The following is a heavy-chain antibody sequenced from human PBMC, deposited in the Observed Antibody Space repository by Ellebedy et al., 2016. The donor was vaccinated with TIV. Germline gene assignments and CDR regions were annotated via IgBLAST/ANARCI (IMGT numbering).Heavy chain of an antibody. V-gene: IGHV4-4*07. CDR3: ARERYFGSGSSNWFDP. J-gene: IGHJ5*02. Sequence: SETLSLTCTVSGGSGSISTYYWSWIRHPAGKGLEWIGHIYTSGSTNYNPSLKSRVTMSVDTSNNQFSLKLSSVTAADTAVYYCARERYFGSGSSNWFDPWGQGTLVIVSS. CDR2: IYTSGST. CDR1: GGSGSISTYY. D-gene: IGHD3-10*01.